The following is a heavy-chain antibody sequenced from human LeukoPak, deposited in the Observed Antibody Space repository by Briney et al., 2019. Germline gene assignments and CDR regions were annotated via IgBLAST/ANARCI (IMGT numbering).Heavy chain of an antibody. D-gene: IGHD5-18*01. V-gene: IGHV4-59*01. CDR3: ARETRYNYGRYGMDV. CDR2: IYNIGST. Sequence: SETLSLTCTVSGGSINGYYWTWIRQPPGKVLEWIGYIYNIGSTDYNPSLKSRVTISVDTSKTQFSLKLSSVTAADTAVYYCARETRYNYGRYGMDVWGQGTTVTVSS. CDR1: GGSINGYY. J-gene: IGHJ6*02.